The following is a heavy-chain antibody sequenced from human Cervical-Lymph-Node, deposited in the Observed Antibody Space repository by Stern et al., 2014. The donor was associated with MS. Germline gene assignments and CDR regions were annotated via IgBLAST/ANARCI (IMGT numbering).Heavy chain of an antibody. CDR2: ISTDTDGA. V-gene: IGHV1-2*02. CDR1: GYSFTAYF. J-gene: IGHJ4*02. Sequence: VQLVESGAEVKKPGASVKVSCKASGYSFTAYFIHWVRQAPGQGLEWMGWISTDTDGANYAQRFQGRVTMTRDTSISTTYMELSRLRSDDTAVYYCARDRGSHSDYWGQGTLVTVSS. D-gene: IGHD1-26*01. CDR3: ARDRGSHSDY.